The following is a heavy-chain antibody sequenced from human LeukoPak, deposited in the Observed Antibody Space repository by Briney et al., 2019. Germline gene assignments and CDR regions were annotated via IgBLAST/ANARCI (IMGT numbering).Heavy chain of an antibody. CDR1: GFTFSSYA. J-gene: IGHJ1*01. CDR3: AKDSDVGVGGDFQH. V-gene: IGHV3-23*01. CDR2: ISGSGGST. D-gene: IGHD1-26*01. Sequence: GGSLTLSCAASGFTFSSYAMSWVRQAPGQGLELVSAISGSGGSTYYADSVKGRFTISRDNTKNTLYLQMNSVRAEDTAVYYCAKDSDVGVGGDFQHWGQGTLVTVSS.